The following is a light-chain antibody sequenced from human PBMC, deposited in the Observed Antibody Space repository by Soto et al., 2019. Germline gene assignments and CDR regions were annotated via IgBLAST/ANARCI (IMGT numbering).Light chain of an antibody. CDR3: QQYGTSPLIT. J-gene: IGKJ5*01. Sequence: EDGVTQSPGTLSLSTGERATLSCRASQSVSSSYLAWYQQKPGQPPRLLIYGASSRATGIPDRFSGSGSGTDFTLTISRLEPEDYAVYYCQQYGTSPLITFGQGTRLEIK. CDR1: QSVSSSY. CDR2: GAS. V-gene: IGKV3-20*01.